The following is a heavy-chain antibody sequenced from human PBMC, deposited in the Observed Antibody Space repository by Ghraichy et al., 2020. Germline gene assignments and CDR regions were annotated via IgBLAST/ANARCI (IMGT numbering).Heavy chain of an antibody. V-gene: IGHV4-38-2*01. D-gene: IGHD2-2*01. CDR3: ARHLGHCSSTSCRGGWVNWFDP. J-gene: IGHJ5*02. Sequence: SETLSLTCAVSGYSISSGYYWGWIRQPPGKGLEWIGSIYHSGSTYYNPSLKSRVTISVDTSKNQFSLKLSSVTAADTAVYYCARHLGHCSSTSCRGGWVNWFDPWGQGTLVTVSS. CDR2: IYHSGST. CDR1: GYSISSGYY.